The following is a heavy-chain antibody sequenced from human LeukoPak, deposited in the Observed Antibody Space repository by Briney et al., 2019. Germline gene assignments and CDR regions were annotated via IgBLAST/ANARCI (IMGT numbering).Heavy chain of an antibody. V-gene: IGHV3-23*01. CDR1: GFTFNSYA. Sequence: GGSLRLSCAASGFTFNSYAMSWVSQAPEKGLDRVATISGSGGGTYYADSVKGRFTISRDDSKNTLYLQKNSLRAEDTAVYYCAKDLGRYRNNYFDYWGQGTLVTVSS. D-gene: IGHD1-26*01. J-gene: IGHJ4*02. CDR2: ISGSGGGT. CDR3: AKDLGRYRNNYFDY.